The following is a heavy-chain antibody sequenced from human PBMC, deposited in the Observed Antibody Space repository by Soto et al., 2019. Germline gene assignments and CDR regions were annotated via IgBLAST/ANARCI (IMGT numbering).Heavy chain of an antibody. D-gene: IGHD3-10*01. CDR1: RGSITNYY. J-gene: IGHJ6*02. CDR2: INYDGYS. V-gene: IGHV4-59*08. Sequence: QVQLQESGPGLVKPSETLSLTCTVSRGSITNYYCSWFRQPPGKGLEWIGYINYDGYSAYNLSLKRRVTLSMDASKTQFSLMLESVTATDTAVYYCARHGFGPLHGLVDVWGPGTTVIVSS. CDR3: ARHGFGPLHGLVDV.